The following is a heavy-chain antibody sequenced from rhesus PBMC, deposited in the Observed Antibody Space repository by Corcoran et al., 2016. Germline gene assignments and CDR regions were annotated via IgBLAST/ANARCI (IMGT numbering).Heavy chain of an antibody. D-gene: IGHD4-23*01. J-gene: IGHJ4*01. CDR2: IYGSGGGT. CDR3: ARSKGVTLFDY. Sequence: QVQLQESGPGLVKPSETLSLTCAVSGGSISDDYYWSWIRQPPGKGLEWIGYIYGSGGGTNYNPSLKTRVTISIDTSKHQCSLKLSSVTAADTAVYYCARSKGVTLFDYWGQGVLVTVSS. V-gene: IGHV4-106*01. CDR1: GGSISDDYY.